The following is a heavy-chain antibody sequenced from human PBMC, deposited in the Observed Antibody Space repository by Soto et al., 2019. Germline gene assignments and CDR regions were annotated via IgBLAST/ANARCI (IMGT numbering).Heavy chain of an antibody. CDR1: GGSFSGYY. CDR2: INHSGST. V-gene: IGHV4-34*01. CDR3: ARGFEGFTMGLGVDY. Sequence: QVQLQQWGAGLLKPSETLSLTCAVYGGSFSGYYWSWIRQPPGKGLEWIGEINHSGSTNYNPSLKSRVTISVDTSKNQLSLKLSSVTAADTAVYYCARGFEGFTMGLGVDYWGQGTLVTVSS. J-gene: IGHJ4*02. D-gene: IGHD3-10*01.